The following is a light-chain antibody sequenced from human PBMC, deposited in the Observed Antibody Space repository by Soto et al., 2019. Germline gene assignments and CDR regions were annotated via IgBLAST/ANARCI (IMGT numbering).Light chain of an antibody. J-gene: IGKJ2*01. CDR1: QSRGSN. V-gene: IGKV3-15*01. Sequence: EIVLTQSPGTLSLSPGERATLSCKTSQSRGSNFLAWYQHKPGQAPRLLIYGASSRATGIPARFSGSGSGTEFTLTIGSLQSDDFAVYYCQQYNNWPRTFGQGTKVDIK. CDR2: GAS. CDR3: QQYNNWPRT.